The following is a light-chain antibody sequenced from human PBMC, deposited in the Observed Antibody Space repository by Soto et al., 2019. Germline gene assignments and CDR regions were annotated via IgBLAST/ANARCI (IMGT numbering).Light chain of an antibody. V-gene: IGKV4-1*01. J-gene: IGKJ1*01. CDR1: QSVLYSSNNKNY. CDR3: QQYYRTPPT. CDR2: WAS. Sequence: DIVMTQSPDSLAVSLGERATINCKSSQSVLYSSNNKNYLGWYQQKAGQPPKLLIYWASTRESGVPDRFSGSGSGTDFTLTISSLQAEDVAVYYCQQYYRTPPTFGQGTKVEIK.